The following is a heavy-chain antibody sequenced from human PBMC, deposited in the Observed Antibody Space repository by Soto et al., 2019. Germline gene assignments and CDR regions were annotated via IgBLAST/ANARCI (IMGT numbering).Heavy chain of an antibody. CDR2: IYYTGGT. Sequence: SETLSLTCGVSGGSISSGTFSWTWIRQPPGKGLEFIGSIYYTGGTYYNPSLKSRVTISVDTSKNQFSLNLKSVTAADTAVYYCARDRGTDDSWGQGTLVTVSS. CDR1: GGSISSGTFS. CDR3: ARDRGTDDS. J-gene: IGHJ4*02. V-gene: IGHV4-30-2*01.